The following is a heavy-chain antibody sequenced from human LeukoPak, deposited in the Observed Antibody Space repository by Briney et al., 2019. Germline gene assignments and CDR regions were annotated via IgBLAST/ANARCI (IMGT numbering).Heavy chain of an antibody. CDR1: GFTFSNAW. CDR3: AKSEISIGKKILTGYYPD. Sequence: GGSLRLSCAASGFTFSNAWMSWVRQAPGKGLEWVGRIKSKTDGGTTDYAAPVKGRFTISRDNSKNTLYLQMNGLRAEDTAVYYCAKSEISIGKKILTGYYPDWGQGTLVTVSS. J-gene: IGHJ4*02. D-gene: IGHD3-9*01. V-gene: IGHV3-15*01. CDR2: IKSKTDGGTT.